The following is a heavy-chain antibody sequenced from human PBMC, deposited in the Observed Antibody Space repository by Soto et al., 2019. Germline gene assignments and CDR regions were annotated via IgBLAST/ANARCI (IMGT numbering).Heavy chain of an antibody. CDR3: ARTGSVAAAALAYNWFDP. V-gene: IGHV1-18*01. CDR1: GYTFTSYG. D-gene: IGHD6-13*01. J-gene: IGHJ5*02. CDR2: ISAYNGNT. Sequence: GASVKVSCKASGYTFTSYGISWVRQAPGQGLEWMGWISAYNGNTNYAQKPQGRVTMTTDTSTSTAYMELRSLRSDDTAVYYCARTGSVAAAALAYNWFDPWGQGTLVTVSS.